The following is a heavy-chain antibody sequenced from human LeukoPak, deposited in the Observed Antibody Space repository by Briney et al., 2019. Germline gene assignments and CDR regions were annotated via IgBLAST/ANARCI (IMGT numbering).Heavy chain of an antibody. CDR3: ARVPATIFGVVIRTSWFDL. CDR2: INAYNGNT. D-gene: IGHD3-3*01. CDR1: GYTFTSYG. J-gene: IGHJ5*02. V-gene: IGHV1-18*01. Sequence: ASVKVSCKASGYTFTSYGISWVRQAPGQGLEWMGWINAYNGNTNYAQKLQGRVTMTTDTSTSTAYMELRSLRSDDTAVYYCARVPATIFGVVIRTSWFDLWGQGTLVTVSS.